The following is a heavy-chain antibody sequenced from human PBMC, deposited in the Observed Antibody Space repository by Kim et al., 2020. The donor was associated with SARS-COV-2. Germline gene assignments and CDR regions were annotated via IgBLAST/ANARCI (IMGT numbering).Heavy chain of an antibody. CDR2: ST. J-gene: IGHJ4*02. V-gene: IGHV4-34*01. D-gene: IGHD6-13*01. CDR3: ARVEQQQLDY. Sequence: STHYSPALKSRVPISVHTAKNQVSLRLGSVTAADTAVYYCARVEQQQLDYWGQGTLVTVSS.